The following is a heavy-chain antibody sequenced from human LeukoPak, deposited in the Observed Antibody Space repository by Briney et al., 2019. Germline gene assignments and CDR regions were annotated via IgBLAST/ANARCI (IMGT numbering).Heavy chain of an antibody. J-gene: IGHJ4*02. V-gene: IGHV1-18*01. CDR1: GYTFTSNG. CDR3: ARDKNYRFDD. Sequence: GASVKVSCKASGYTFTSNGISWVRQAPGKGLEWMGWISANSGNTNYAQKMQGRVTMTTETSSSTAYMELRNLRSDDTAVYYCARDKNYRFDDWGQGTLVTVSS. CDR2: ISANSGNT. D-gene: IGHD5-24*01.